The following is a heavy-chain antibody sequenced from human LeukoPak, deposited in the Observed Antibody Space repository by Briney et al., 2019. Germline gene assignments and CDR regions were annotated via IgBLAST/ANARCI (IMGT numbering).Heavy chain of an antibody. Sequence: SETLSLTCTVSGGSISSGGYYWSWIRQHPGKGLEWIGYIYYSGSTYYNPSLKSRVTISVDTSKNQFSLKLSSVTAADTAMYYCASGGYSYGFDYWGQGTLVTVSS. CDR1: GGSISSGGYY. CDR2: IYYSGST. J-gene: IGHJ4*02. CDR3: ASGGYSYGFDY. D-gene: IGHD5-18*01. V-gene: IGHV4-31*03.